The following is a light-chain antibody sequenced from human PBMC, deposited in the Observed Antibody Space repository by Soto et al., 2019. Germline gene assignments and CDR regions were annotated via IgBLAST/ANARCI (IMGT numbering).Light chain of an antibody. J-gene: IGLJ1*01. Sequence: QSVLTQPASVSGSPGQSITVSCTGTSSDVGGHNYVSWFQQHPGQAPKLLIYEVTTRPSGVSTRFSGSKSGNTASLTISGLRAEDEADYHCSSYSSSGTLFVFGTGTKSPS. CDR2: EVT. CDR1: SSDVGGHNY. V-gene: IGLV2-14*01. CDR3: SSYSSSGTLFV.